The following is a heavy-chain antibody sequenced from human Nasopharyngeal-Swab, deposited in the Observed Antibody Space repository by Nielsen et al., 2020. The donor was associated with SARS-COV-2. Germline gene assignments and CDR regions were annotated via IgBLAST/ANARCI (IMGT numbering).Heavy chain of an antibody. J-gene: IGHJ5*02. CDR1: GFTCSSYA. D-gene: IGHD2-2*01. CDR3: AKSSRIVVVPATKWFDP. Sequence: GGSLRLSCAASGFTCSSYAMSWVRQAPGKGLEWVSAISGSGGSTYYADSVKGRFTISRDNSMNTLYLQMNSLRAEDTAVYYCAKSSRIVVVPATKWFDPWGQGTLVTVSS. V-gene: IGHV3-23*01. CDR2: ISGSGGST.